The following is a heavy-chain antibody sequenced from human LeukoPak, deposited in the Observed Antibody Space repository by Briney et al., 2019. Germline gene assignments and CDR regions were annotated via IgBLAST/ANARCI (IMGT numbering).Heavy chain of an antibody. J-gene: IGHJ6*02. CDR1: GYTFIGYY. CDR3: GSWAVVPFSFYGMDV. Sequence: GASVKVSCKASGYTFIGYYIHWVRQAPGQGLEWMGWIDSNSGDTNTAQKFQGSVTMTRDTSISTAYMQLSRLTSDDTAVYCCGSWAVVPFSFYGMDVWGQGTTVTVSS. D-gene: IGHD2-15*01. CDR2: IDSNSGDT. V-gene: IGHV1-2*02.